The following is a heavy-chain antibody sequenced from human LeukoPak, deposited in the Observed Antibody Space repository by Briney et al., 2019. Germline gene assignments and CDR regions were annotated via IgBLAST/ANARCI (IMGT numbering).Heavy chain of an antibody. Sequence: SETLFLTCTVSGGSISSYYWSWIRQPPGKGLEWIAYISDIGSINYNPSLKSRVTISLDTSKNQFSLKLSSVTAADAAVYYCAGHHPRNTVDFWGQGTLVTVSS. V-gene: IGHV4-59*08. J-gene: IGHJ4*02. CDR2: ISDIGSI. CDR3: AGHHPRNTVDF. CDR1: GGSISSYY. D-gene: IGHD2/OR15-2a*01.